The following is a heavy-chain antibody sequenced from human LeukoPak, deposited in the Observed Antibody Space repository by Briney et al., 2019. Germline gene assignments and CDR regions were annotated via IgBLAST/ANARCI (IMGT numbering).Heavy chain of an antibody. CDR1: GDDISSSNW. Sequence: TSGTLSLTCSVSGDDISSSNWWTWVRQPPQKGLEWTGEVYHSGSTNYNPSLKNRIYMSVDKSQNRFSLRLTSVTAADTAVYYCARHWARILSHEYWYFDLWGRGTLVTVSS. V-gene: IGHV4-4*02. CDR2: VYHSGST. J-gene: IGHJ2*01. CDR3: ARHWARILSHEYWYFDL. D-gene: IGHD3-10*01.